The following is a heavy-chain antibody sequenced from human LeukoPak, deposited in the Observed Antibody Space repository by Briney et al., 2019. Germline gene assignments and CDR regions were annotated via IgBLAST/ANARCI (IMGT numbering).Heavy chain of an antibody. J-gene: IGHJ4*02. CDR2: IYYSGST. CDR1: GGSISSSSYY. D-gene: IGHD2-21*01. CDR3: ARGIGMIDY. V-gene: IGHV4-39*01. Sequence: SETLSLTCTVSGGSISSSSYYWGWIRQPPGKGLEWIGSIYYSGSTYYNPSLKTRVTISVDTSKNQFSLKLSSVTAAETAVYYCARGIGMIDYWGQGTLVTVSS.